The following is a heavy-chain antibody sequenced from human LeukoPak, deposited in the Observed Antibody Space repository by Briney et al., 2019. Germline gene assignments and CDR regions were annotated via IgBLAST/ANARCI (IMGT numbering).Heavy chain of an antibody. CDR2: ISNSGHST. Sequence: PGGSLRLSCVPSGFTFSSYAVSWVRQAPGKGLEWVSGISNSGHSTYNADSVKGRFSSTRDNSKNTLYLQMNSLRAEDTAVYYCAKDWRNGYSSDWYSEGYFPHWGQGTLVTVSS. CDR3: AKDWRNGYSSDWYSEGYFPH. V-gene: IGHV3-23*01. D-gene: IGHD6-25*01. CDR1: GFTFSSYA. J-gene: IGHJ1*01.